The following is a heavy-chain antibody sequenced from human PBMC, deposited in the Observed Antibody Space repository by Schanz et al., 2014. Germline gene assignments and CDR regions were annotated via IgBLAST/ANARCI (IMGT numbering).Heavy chain of an antibody. Sequence: QVQLVQSGAEVKKPGASVKVSCKTSGYTFTSYGISWVRQAPGQGLEWMGWINPNSGATIYAQNFQGRVTMTRDTSISTAYMELSRLRSDDTAVYYCASSSYRLLSYYYAMDVWGQGTTVTVSS. J-gene: IGHJ6*02. V-gene: IGHV1-2*02. CDR2: INPNSGAT. D-gene: IGHD1-26*01. CDR1: GYTFTSYG. CDR3: ASSSYRLLSYYYAMDV.